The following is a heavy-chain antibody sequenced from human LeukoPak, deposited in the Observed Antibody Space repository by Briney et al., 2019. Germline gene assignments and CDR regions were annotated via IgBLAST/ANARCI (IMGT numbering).Heavy chain of an antibody. Sequence: GGSLRLSCAASGFSINDYSMNWVRQAPGKGLEWVSYMSSDSNTIYYADAVRGRFTVSRDNAKSSVYLQMDSLRADDTAVYYCARDSYCPNDVCYDYWGQGVLVTVS. CDR1: GFSINDYS. V-gene: IGHV3-48*04. D-gene: IGHD2-8*01. J-gene: IGHJ4*02. CDR3: ARDSYCPNDVCYDY. CDR2: MSSDSNTI.